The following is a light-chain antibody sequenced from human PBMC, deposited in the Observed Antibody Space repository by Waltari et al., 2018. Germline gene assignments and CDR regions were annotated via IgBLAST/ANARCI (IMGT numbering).Light chain of an antibody. CDR1: SRDVGNYDV. V-gene: IGLV2-23*02. J-gene: IGLJ3*02. Sequence: QSALTQTASVSGSPGQSITISFPGLSRDVGNYDVVPWYQNNPDKPPKLIVYEVSKRPSGVSDRFSGSKSGNTASLTISGLQAEDEADYYCCSFAESDTWVFGGGTKVTVL. CDR3: CSFAESDTWV. CDR2: EVS.